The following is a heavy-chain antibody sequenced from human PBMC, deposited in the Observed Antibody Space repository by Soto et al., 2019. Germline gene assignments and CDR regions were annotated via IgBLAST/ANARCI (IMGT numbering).Heavy chain of an antibody. J-gene: IGHJ4*02. CDR3: ASKRWLQAYFDY. Sequence: SETLSLTCTVSGGSISDSSYYWGWIRQPPGRGLEWIGSMSYSGSAFYSPSLKSRVTISGETSKNQFSLKLTSVTAAETAIYYCASKRWLQAYFDYWGQGTLVTVS. V-gene: IGHV4-39*01. D-gene: IGHD5-12*01. CDR1: GGSISDSSYY. CDR2: MSYSGSA.